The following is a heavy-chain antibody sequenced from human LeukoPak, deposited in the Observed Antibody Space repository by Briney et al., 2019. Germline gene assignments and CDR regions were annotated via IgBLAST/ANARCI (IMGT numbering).Heavy chain of an antibody. CDR3: ARGQSGMDV. CDR2: INHSGST. Sequence: PSETLSLTCAVYGGSFTGYYWSWIRQPPGKGLEWIAEINHSGSTNYNPSLTGRVTISMDTSNNQFSLKLSSVTAADTAVYYCARGQSGMDVWGQGITVTVSS. V-gene: IGHV4-34*01. CDR1: GGSFTGYY. J-gene: IGHJ6*02.